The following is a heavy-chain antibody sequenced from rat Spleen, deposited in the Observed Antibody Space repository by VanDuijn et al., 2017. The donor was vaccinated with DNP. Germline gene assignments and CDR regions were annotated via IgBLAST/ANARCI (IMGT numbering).Heavy chain of an antibody. CDR1: GYSITSNY. CDR3: ARWYNYFDY. CDR2: INSAGST. J-gene: IGHJ2*01. Sequence: EVQLQESGPGLVKPSQSLSLTCSVTGYSITSNYWGWIRKFPGNKMEWMGYINSAGSTDYNPSLKGRISITRDTSKNQFFLQLNSVTTEDTATYYCARWYNYFDYWGQGVMVTVSS. D-gene: IGHD1-5*01. V-gene: IGHV3-1*01.